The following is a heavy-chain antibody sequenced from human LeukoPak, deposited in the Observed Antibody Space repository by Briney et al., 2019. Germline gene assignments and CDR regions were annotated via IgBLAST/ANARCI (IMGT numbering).Heavy chain of an antibody. CDR3: AREVVVIGASRNYYNGLDV. V-gene: IGHV1-2*02. J-gene: IGHJ6*02. D-gene: IGHD2-21*01. Sequence: ASVSVSCTASGYTFTSYYYHWGRGARGQGLEGMGWLNPNSGNGDYPQRFQGRVTLPRHTSISTVYMEVSSLTSDHSATYYCAREVVVIGASRNYYNGLDVWGQGTTVTVSS. CDR1: GYTFTSYY. CDR2: LNPNSGNG.